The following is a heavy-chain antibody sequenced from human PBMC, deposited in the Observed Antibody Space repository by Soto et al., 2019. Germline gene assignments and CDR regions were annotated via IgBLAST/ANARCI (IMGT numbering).Heavy chain of an antibody. CDR2: IYYSGST. CDR1: GGSISSYY. J-gene: IGHJ4*02. Sequence: NPSETLSLTCTVSGGSISSYYWSWIRQPPGKGLEWIGYIYYSGSTNYNPSLKSRVTISVDTSKNQFSLKLSSVTAADTAVYYCTRRSFAPYFDYWGQGTLVTVSS. CDR3: TRRSFAPYFDY. V-gene: IGHV4-59*08.